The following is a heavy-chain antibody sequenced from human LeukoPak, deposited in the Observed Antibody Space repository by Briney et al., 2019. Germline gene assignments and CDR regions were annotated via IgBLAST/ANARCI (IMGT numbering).Heavy chain of an antibody. CDR3: VRDFRSADY. CDR1: GFTFDDYA. Sequence: PGGSLRLSCAASGFTFDDYAMHWVRQAPGKGLEWVSGISWNSVNIGHEDSVKGRFTISRDNAKNMMFLQMNSLRADDTAVYYCVRDFRSADYWGQGILVTVSS. V-gene: IGHV3-9*01. J-gene: IGHJ4*02. CDR2: ISWNSVNI.